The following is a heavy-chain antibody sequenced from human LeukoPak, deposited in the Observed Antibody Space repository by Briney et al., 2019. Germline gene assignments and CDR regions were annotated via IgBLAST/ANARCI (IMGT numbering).Heavy chain of an antibody. CDR1: GGSFSGYY. D-gene: IGHD6-19*01. CDR2: INHSGST. Sequence: PSETLSLTCAVYGGSFSGYYWSWIRQPPGKGLEWIGEINHSGSTNYNPSLKSRLTISVDTSKSQFSLKLRSVTAADTAVYYCARDLGLGSGWFDPWGQGTLVTVSS. J-gene: IGHJ5*02. CDR3: ARDLGLGSGWFDP. V-gene: IGHV4-34*01.